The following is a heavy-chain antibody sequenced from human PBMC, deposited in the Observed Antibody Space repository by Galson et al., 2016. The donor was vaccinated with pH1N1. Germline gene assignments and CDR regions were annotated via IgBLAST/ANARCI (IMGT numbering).Heavy chain of an antibody. CDR2: GYFNGDT. V-gene: IGHV4-39*02. CDR3: ARRSTIPVAGRRMRSYFDS. Sequence: SETLSLTCTVSGGSISSSSYYWGWFRQPPGKGLEWIGDGYFNGDTYFDPSLKRRVTISVDTAKNHVSLRLSSLTAADTAVYYCARRSTIPVAGRRMRSYFDSGGHGTPVTVSS. CDR1: GGSISSSSYY. J-gene: IGHJ4*01. D-gene: IGHD6-19*01.